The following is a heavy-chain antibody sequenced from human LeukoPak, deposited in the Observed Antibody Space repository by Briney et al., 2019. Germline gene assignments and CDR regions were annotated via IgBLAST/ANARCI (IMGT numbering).Heavy chain of an antibody. V-gene: IGHV3-7*01. CDR1: GFTFSSYW. CDR2: IKQDGSQK. D-gene: IGHD3-10*01. J-gene: IGHJ6*02. CDR3: ARDRAYYYGSGSYSVYYYYYYGMDV. Sequence: GGSLRLSCAASGFTFSSYWMSWVRQAPGKGLEWVANIKQDGSQKYYVDSVKGRFTISRDNAKTSLYLQMNSLRDEDTAVYYCARDRAYYYGSGSYSVYYYYYYGMDVWGQGTTVTVSS.